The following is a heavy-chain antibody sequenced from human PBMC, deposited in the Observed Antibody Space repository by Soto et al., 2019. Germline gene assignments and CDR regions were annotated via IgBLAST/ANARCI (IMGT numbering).Heavy chain of an antibody. V-gene: IGHV3-11*01. CDR1: GYTFSDYY. Sequence: PGGSLRLSCAASGYTFSDYYMSWIRQAPGKGLEWISYIDTSGTKIYYADSVKGRVTMTTDTSTSTAYMELRSLRSDDTAVYYCARDRYCSSTSCYAAKRNDYWGQGTLVTVSS. CDR2: IDTSGTKI. CDR3: ARDRYCSSTSCYAAKRNDY. D-gene: IGHD2-2*01. J-gene: IGHJ4*02.